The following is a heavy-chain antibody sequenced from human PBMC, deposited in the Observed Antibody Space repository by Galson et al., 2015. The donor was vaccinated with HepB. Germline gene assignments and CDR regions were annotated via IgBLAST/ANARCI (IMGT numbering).Heavy chain of an antibody. D-gene: IGHD6-19*01. CDR3: ARDLGAVAGTGYFQH. CDR2: ISSRSTYI. CDR1: EFTFGSYS. V-gene: IGHV3-21*01. J-gene: IGHJ1*01. Sequence: SLRLSCAASEFTFGSYSMNWVRQAPGKGLEWVSPISSRSTYIYYADSVRGRFTISRDNAKNSLYLQMNSLRAEDTAMYYCARDLGAVAGTGYFQHWGQGTLVTVAS.